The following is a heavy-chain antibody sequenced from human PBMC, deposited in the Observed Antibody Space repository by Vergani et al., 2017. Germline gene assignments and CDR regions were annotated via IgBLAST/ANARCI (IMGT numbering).Heavy chain of an antibody. CDR3: ARAPYQVAAAGSTKGAFDI. D-gene: IGHD6-13*01. CDR2: ISYDGSNK. V-gene: IGHV3-30-3*01. CDR1: GFTFSSYA. J-gene: IGHJ3*02. Sequence: QVQLVESGGGVVQPGRSLRLSCAASGFTFSSYAMHWVRQAPGKGLEWVAVISYDGSNKYYADSVKGRFTISRDNSKNTLYLQMNSLRAEDTAVYYCARAPYQVAAAGSTKGAFDIWGQGTMVTVSS.